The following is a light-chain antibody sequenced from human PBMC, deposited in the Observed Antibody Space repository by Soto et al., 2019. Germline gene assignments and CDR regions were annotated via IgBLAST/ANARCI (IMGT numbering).Light chain of an antibody. Sequence: EIVMTQSPATLSVSPGERATLSFRASQSVSSKLAWFQQKPGQAPRLLIYFASTRATDIPARFSGSGSGTEFTLTISSLQSEDFAVYYCQQYNNWPHTFGQGTKVDI. J-gene: IGKJ2*01. CDR3: QQYNNWPHT. CDR1: QSVSSK. CDR2: FAS. V-gene: IGKV3-15*01.